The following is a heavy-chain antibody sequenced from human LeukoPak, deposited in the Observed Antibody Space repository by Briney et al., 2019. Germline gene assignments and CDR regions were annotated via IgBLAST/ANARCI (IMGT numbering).Heavy chain of an antibody. V-gene: IGHV1-18*01. CDR3: ARAGSSDWPAVNFDY. Sequence: ASVKLFCKVSGYTFSGYGVTWVRRAPGQGLEWMGWISAYNGHTNYAQNLKGRVTMTTDTSTSTAYLELRSLIFDDTAVYYCARAGSSDWPAVNFDYWGQGTLVTVSS. CDR2: ISAYNGHT. CDR1: GYTFSGYG. D-gene: IGHD3-10*01. J-gene: IGHJ4*02.